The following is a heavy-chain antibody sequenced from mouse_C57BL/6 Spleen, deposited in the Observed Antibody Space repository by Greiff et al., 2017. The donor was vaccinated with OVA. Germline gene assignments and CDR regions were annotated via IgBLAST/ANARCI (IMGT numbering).Heavy chain of an antibody. J-gene: IGHJ4*01. CDR1: GYSITSGYY. CDR3: ARRVYYGSSSYAMDY. V-gene: IGHV3-6*01. D-gene: IGHD1-1*01. CDR2: ISYDGSN. Sequence: ESGPGLVKPSQSLSLTCSVTGYSITSGYYWNWIRQFPGNKLEWMGYISYDGSNNYNPSLKNRISITRDTSKNQFFLKLNSVTTEDTATYYCARRVYYGSSSYAMDYWGQGTSVTVSS.